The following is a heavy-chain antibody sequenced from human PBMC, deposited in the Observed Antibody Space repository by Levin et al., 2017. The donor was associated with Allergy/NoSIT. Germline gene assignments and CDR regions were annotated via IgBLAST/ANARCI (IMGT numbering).Heavy chain of an antibody. Sequence: GGSLRLSCAASGFTFSSYAMSWVRQAPGKGLEWVSAISGSGGSTYYADSVKGRFTISRDNSKNTLYLQMNSLRAEDTAVYYCAKNARNRNYDILTGYYRRGYFDYWGQGTLVTVSS. D-gene: IGHD3-9*01. CDR3: AKNARNRNYDILTGYYRRGYFDY. V-gene: IGHV3-23*01. J-gene: IGHJ4*02. CDR1: GFTFSSYA. CDR2: ISGSGGST.